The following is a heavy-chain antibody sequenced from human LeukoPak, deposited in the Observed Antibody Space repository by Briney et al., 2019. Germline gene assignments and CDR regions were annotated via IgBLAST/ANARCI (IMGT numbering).Heavy chain of an antibody. Sequence: GGSLRLSCAASGFTFSSYSMNWVRQAPGKGLEWVSSISSSSSYIYYADSVKGRFTISRDNAKNSLYLQMNSLRAEDTAVYYCASWVAAAGTSYWGQGTLVTVSS. CDR1: GFTFSSYS. D-gene: IGHD6-13*01. CDR3: ASWVAAAGTSY. CDR2: ISSSSSYI. J-gene: IGHJ4*02. V-gene: IGHV3-21*01.